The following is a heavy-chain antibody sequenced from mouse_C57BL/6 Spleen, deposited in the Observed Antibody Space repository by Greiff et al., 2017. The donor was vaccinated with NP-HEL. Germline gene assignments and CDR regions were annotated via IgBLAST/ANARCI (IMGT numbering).Heavy chain of an antibody. V-gene: IGHV1-52*01. CDR1: GYTFTSYW. CDR3: ARDDYDYGGEFAY. CDR2: IDPSDSET. J-gene: IGHJ3*01. D-gene: IGHD2-4*01. Sequence: VQLQQPGAELVRPGSSVKLSCKASGYTFTSYWMHWVKQRPIQGLEWIGNIDPSDSETHYNQKFKDKATLTVDKSSSTAYMQLSSMTSEDSAVYYCARDDYDYGGEFAYWGQGTLVTVSA.